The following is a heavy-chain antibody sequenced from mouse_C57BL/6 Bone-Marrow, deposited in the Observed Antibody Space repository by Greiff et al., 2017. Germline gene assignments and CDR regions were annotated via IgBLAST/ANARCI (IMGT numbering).Heavy chain of an antibody. Sequence: QVQLQQSGSELRSPGSSVKLSCKDFDSEVFPIAYMSWVRQKPGHGFEWIGGILPSIGRTIYGEKFEDKATLDADTLSNTAYLELNSLTSEDSAIYYCAMGNYYGSSYWYFDVWGTGTTVTVSS. J-gene: IGHJ1*03. D-gene: IGHD1-1*01. CDR3: AMGNYYGSSYWYFDV. V-gene: IGHV15-2*01. CDR1: DSEVFPIAY. CDR2: ILPSIGRT.